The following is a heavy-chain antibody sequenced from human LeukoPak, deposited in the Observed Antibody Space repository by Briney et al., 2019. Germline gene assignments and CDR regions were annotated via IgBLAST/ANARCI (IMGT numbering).Heavy chain of an antibody. J-gene: IGHJ4*02. Sequence: GGSLRLSCAASGFTLSDYWMSWVRQAPGKGLEWVALLSGDETYIDYTDSVKGRFTISRDTSKNTLFLQMDSLRADDTAIYYCAKAAVYSRNWTPFDDWGQGTLVTVSS. CDR1: GFTLSDYW. CDR2: LSGDETYI. V-gene: IGHV3-33*08. CDR3: AKAAVYSRNWTPFDD. D-gene: IGHD6-13*01.